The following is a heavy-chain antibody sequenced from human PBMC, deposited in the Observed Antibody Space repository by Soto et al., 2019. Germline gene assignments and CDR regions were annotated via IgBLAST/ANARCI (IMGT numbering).Heavy chain of an antibody. J-gene: IGHJ4*02. Sequence: WETLSLTCTVSGGSISSSSYYWGWIRQPPGKGLEWIGSIYYSGSTYYNPSLKSRVTISVDTSKNQVSLKLSSVTAADTAVYYRWGGGFTFFGVNDYWGQGTLVTVSS. CDR3: WGGGFTFFGVNDY. CDR1: GGSISSSSYY. V-gene: IGHV4-39*03. CDR2: IYYSGST. D-gene: IGHD3-3*01.